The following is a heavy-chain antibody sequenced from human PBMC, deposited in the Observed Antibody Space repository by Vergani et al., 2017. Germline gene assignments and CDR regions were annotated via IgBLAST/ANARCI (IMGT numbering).Heavy chain of an antibody. CDR1: GDSISSDNLY. CDR2: FYSSGIY. V-gene: IGHV4-61*02. CDR3: ARDGGEYDKDALDV. D-gene: IGHD2-21*01. J-gene: IGHJ3*01. Sequence: QVQLQESGPGLLKPSQTLSLTCTVSGDSISSDNLYWHWLRQPAGKGLEWIGRFYSSGIYNYNPSLKSRVSMSLDTSKNQFSLHLTSVTAADSATYYCARDGGEYDKDALDVWGQGTKVTVTS.